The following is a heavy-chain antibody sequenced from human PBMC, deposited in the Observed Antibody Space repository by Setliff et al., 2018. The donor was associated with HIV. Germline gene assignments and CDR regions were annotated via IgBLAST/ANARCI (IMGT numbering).Heavy chain of an antibody. CDR3: AREGSSGYTGWFDS. J-gene: IGHJ5*01. D-gene: IGHD3-22*01. CDR2: MDSGSETK. V-gene: IGHV3-48*04. CDR1: GFTFSGSD. Sequence: PGGSLRLSCEASGFTFSGSDMNWVRLVPGKGLEWVSYMDSGSETKYHAHSVKGRFSISRYNSRNALFLQMNNLGVDDTAVYYCAREGSSGYTGWFDSGGQGTQVTVSS.